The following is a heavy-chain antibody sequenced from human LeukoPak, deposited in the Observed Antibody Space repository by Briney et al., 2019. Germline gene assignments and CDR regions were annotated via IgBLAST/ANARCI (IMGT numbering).Heavy chain of an antibody. CDR2: ISGSGGST. CDR3: AKESTFGGVIGRSFFDY. D-gene: IGHD3-16*02. J-gene: IGHJ4*02. CDR1: GFTFSSYA. Sequence: PGGSLRLSCAASGFTFSSYAMSWVCQAPGKGLEWVSAISGSGGSTYYADSVKGRFTISRDNSKNTLYLQMNSLRAEDTAVYYCAKESTFGGVIGRSFFDYWGQGTLVTVSS. V-gene: IGHV3-23*01.